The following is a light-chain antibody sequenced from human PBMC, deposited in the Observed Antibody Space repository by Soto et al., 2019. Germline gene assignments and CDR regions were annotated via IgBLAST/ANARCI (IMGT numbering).Light chain of an antibody. J-gene: IGKJ1*01. V-gene: IGKV2-30*01. CDR2: KVS. CDR3: MQASHWPPWT. CDR1: QGLLSSDGNTY. Sequence: DVVMTQSPLSLPVILGQTASISCKSSQGLLSSDGNTYVSWFHQRPGQSPRRLIYKVSHRDSGVPDRFSGSGSGTDFTLTISRVEAEDVGLYYCMQASHWPPWTFGPGTKVEIK.